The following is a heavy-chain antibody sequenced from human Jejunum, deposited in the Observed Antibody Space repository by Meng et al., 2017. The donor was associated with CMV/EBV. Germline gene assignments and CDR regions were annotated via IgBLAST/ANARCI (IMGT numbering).Heavy chain of an antibody. J-gene: IGHJ6*02. CDR1: ARDSY. V-gene: IGHV3-53*01. Sequence: ARDSYMTWVRQAQGEGLEWVSIIYSGGSTVYADSVEGRFTISRDNSKNTVYLQMNSLRAEDTAVYFCARGGYVPIFGAVGYARDVWGQGTTVTVSS. CDR2: IYSGGST. D-gene: IGHD3-3*01. CDR3: ARGGYVPIFGAVGYARDV.